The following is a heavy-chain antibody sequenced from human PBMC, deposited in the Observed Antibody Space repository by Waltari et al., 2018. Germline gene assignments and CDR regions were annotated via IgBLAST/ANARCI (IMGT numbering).Heavy chain of an antibody. Sequence: QLQLQESGSGLVKHSQTLSLTCAVSGDSISSGGYSWSWIRQPPGKGLEWIGYIYYSGNTYYKPSLKSRVTISLDRSKNQFSLRLNSVTAADTAVYYCARRMTTQLIGGFDPWGQGTLVTVSS. CDR3: ARRMTTQLIGGFDP. J-gene: IGHJ5*02. V-gene: IGHV4-30-2*01. D-gene: IGHD4-4*01. CDR1: GDSISSGGYS. CDR2: IYYSGNT.